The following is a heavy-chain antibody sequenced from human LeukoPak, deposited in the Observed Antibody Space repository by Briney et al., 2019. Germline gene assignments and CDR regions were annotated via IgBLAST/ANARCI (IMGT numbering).Heavy chain of an antibody. CDR1: GCTFTDYY. Sequence: GASVKVSCKASGCTFTDYYMDWVRQAPGQGLEWMGRINLNSGGTKYAQKFQGRVTMTRDTSISTAYMELSRLRSDDTAVYYCARGMATMYFDDWGQGTLVTVSS. CDR2: INLNSGGT. D-gene: IGHD5-12*01. CDR3: ARGMATMYFDD. J-gene: IGHJ4*02. V-gene: IGHV1-2*06.